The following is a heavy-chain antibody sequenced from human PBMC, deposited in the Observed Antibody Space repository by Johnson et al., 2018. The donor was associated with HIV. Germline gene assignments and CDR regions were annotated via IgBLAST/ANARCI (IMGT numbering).Heavy chain of an antibody. J-gene: IGHJ3*02. D-gene: IGHD6-19*01. CDR3: VRGGAVAPSSGFDI. CDR1: GFTFGTSW. CDR2: INQDGVEK. Sequence: EVQLVESGGGLVQPGGSLRLSCAASGFTFGTSWMSWVRQAPGKGLGWVATINQDGVEKYYVDSVKGRFTISRDNATNSLLLQMNIVRDEDTAVYYCVRGGAVAPSSGFDIWGQGTKVTVSS. V-gene: IGHV3-7*05.